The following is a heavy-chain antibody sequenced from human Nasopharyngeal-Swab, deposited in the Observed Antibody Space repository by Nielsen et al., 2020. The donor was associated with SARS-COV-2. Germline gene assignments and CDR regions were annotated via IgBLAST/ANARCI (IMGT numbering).Heavy chain of an antibody. Sequence: WVRQAPGQGLEWMGWMNPNSGNTGYAQKFQGRVTMTRNTSISTAYMELSSLRSEDTAVYYCARRGASGHDQGSYYYYYYYMDVWGKGTTVTVSS. CDR3: ARRGASGHDQGSYYYYYYYMDV. D-gene: IGHD5-12*01. J-gene: IGHJ6*03. V-gene: IGHV1-8*01. CDR2: MNPNSGNT.